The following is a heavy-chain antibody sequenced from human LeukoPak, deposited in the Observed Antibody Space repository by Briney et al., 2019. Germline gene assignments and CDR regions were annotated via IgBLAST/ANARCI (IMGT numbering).Heavy chain of an antibody. CDR1: GLTFRRYR. V-gene: IGHV3-21*01. D-gene: IGHD3-16*01. J-gene: IGHJ4*02. CDR3: ARSGGGMDDY. Sequence: PGGSLRLSCAASGLTFRRYRMNWVRQAPGKGLEWVSSIGSRGNYINYADSVKGRCTISRDNAKNSLYLQMNSLRAEDTAVYYCARSGGGMDDYWGQGTLVTVSS. CDR2: IGSRGNYI.